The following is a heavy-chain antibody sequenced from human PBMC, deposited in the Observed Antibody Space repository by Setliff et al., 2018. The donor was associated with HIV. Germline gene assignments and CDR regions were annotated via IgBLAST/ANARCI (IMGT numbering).Heavy chain of an antibody. CDR2: IYINGTP. J-gene: IGHJ4*02. Sequence: SETLSLTCTVSGGSIRGFYWSWIRQPPGKGLEWLGYIYINGTPNYNPSLKSRVTISVDTSKNKFSLRLTSVTAADTAVYYCARVECSGGSCYSPAYWGQGTLVTVSS. CDR3: ARVECSGGSCYSPAY. V-gene: IGHV4-4*08. D-gene: IGHD2-15*01. CDR1: GGSIRGFY.